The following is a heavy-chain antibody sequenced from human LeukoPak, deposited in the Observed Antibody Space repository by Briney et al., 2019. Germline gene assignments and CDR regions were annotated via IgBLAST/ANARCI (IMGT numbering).Heavy chain of an antibody. CDR2: IKPDGSGK. CDR1: GFAFSSYW. J-gene: IGHJ4*02. Sequence: PGGSLRLSCAASGFAFSSYWMTWVRQAPGKGLEWVANIKPDGSGKTYVDSVKGRFTISRDNAKNSLYLQMRGLRVEDTAVYYCSSQPAALDLDCWGQGTLVTVSS. CDR3: SSQPAALDLDC. V-gene: IGHV3-7*01. D-gene: IGHD6-25*01.